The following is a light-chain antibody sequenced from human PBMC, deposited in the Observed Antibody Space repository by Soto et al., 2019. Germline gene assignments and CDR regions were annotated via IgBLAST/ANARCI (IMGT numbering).Light chain of an antibody. CDR1: SSDVGGYNS. CDR3: SSYTTSSTPHYV. CDR2: DVS. V-gene: IGLV2-14*03. J-gene: IGLJ1*01. Sequence: QSALTQPASVSGSPGQSITISCTGTSSDVGGYNSVSWYQHHPGKAPKLMIFDVSARPSGVSSRFSGSKSGNTASLTISGLQAEDEADYYGSSYTTSSTPHYVFGPGTKLTVL.